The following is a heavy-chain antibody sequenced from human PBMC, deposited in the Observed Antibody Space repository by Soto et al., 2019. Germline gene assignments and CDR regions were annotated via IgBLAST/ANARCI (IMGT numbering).Heavy chain of an antibody. CDR1: GFTFSTYS. V-gene: IGHV3-21*01. D-gene: IGHD6-19*01. CDR3: ARDMSGSGWYADAFDF. CDR2: ITNSGGYI. J-gene: IGHJ3*01. Sequence: GGSLRLSCAASGFTFSTYSMNWVRQAPGKGLEWVSSITNSGGYIYYADSVKGRFTISRDNAKNSLYLQMNSLRAEDTAVYYCARDMSGSGWYADAFDFWGQGTMVTVSS.